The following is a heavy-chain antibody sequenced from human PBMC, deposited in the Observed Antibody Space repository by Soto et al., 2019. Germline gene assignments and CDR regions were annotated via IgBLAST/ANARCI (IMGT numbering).Heavy chain of an antibody. Sequence: GGSLRLSCAASGFTFSSYAMSWVRQAPGKGLEWVSAISGSGGSTYYADSVKGRFTISRDNSKNTLYLQMNSLRAEDTAVYYCAKVYYDSSGYKDYYYYYGMDVWGQGTTVTVSS. V-gene: IGHV3-23*01. J-gene: IGHJ6*02. CDR3: AKVYYDSSGYKDYYYYYGMDV. CDR2: ISGSGGST. CDR1: GFTFSSYA. D-gene: IGHD3-22*01.